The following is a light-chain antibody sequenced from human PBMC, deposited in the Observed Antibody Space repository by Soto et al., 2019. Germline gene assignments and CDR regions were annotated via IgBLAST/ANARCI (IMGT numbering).Light chain of an antibody. J-gene: IGLJ2*01. Sequence: QSALTQPPSASGSPGQSVTLSCTGTSSDVGGYNYVFWYQQHPGKAPKLMIYEVSKRPSGVPDRFSGSKSGNTASLTVSGLQAEDEADYYCSSYAGSNNLVFGGGTQLTVL. CDR1: SSDVGGYNY. CDR2: EVS. V-gene: IGLV2-8*01. CDR3: SSYAGSNNLV.